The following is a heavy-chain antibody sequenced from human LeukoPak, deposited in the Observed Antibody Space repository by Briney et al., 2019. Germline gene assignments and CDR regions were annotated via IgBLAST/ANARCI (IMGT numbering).Heavy chain of an antibody. V-gene: IGHV3-48*01. CDR1: GFTFSSYR. CDR3: ARDLYGGNANYYYYYGMDV. D-gene: IGHD2-15*01. CDR2: IGTGSTTI. Sequence: GGSLRLSCAASGFTFSSYRMNWVRQAPGKGLEWVSYIGTGSTTIYYADSVKGRFTISRDNAKKSLYLQVNSLRAEDTAVYYCARDLYGGNANYYYYYGMDVWGQGTTVTVSS. J-gene: IGHJ6*02.